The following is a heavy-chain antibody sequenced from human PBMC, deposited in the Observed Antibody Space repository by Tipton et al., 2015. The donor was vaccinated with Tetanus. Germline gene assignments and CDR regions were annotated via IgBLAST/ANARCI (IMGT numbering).Heavy chain of an antibody. D-gene: IGHD2/OR15-2a*01. CDR2: IKEDGSEM. J-gene: IGHJ4*02. CDR3: ARLRVYCSTACYSREDY. V-gene: IGHV3-7*01. Sequence: SGFTFRSYGMHWVRQAPGKGLEWVANIKEDGSEMYYADSVKGRFTISRDNARNSLSVHMNSLTAEDTAVYYCARLRVYCSTACYSREDYWGQGTLVTVSS. CDR1: GFTFRSYG.